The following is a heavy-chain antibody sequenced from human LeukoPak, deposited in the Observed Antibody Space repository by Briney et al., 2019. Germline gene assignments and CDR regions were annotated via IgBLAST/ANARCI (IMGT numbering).Heavy chain of an antibody. V-gene: IGHV1-18*04. CDR1: GYTFTSYG. D-gene: IGHD6-19*01. J-gene: IGHJ4*02. Sequence: ASVKVSCKASGYTFTSYGISWVQQAPGQGLEWMGWISAYNGNTNYAQKLQGRVTMTTDTSTSTAYMELRSLRSDDTAVYYCARDPYSSGWYYFDYWGQGTLVTVSS. CDR2: ISAYNGNT. CDR3: ARDPYSSGWYYFDY.